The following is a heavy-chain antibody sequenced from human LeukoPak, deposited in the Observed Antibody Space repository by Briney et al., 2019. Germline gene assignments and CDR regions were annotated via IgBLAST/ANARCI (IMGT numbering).Heavy chain of an antibody. CDR1: GFTVSSNY. CDR3: ARDVGYSSGLGWFDP. Sequence: PGGSLRLSCAASGFTVSSNYMSWVRQAPGKGLEWVSVIYAGGRTYYGDSVKGRFTISRDNSKNTLYLQMNSLRAEDTAVYYCARDVGYSSGLGWFDPWGQGTLVTVSS. J-gene: IGHJ5*02. V-gene: IGHV3-66*01. CDR2: IYAGGRT. D-gene: IGHD6-19*01.